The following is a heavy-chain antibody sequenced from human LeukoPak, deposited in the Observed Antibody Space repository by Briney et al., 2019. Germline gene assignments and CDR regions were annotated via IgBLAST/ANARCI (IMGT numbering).Heavy chain of an antibody. CDR1: GYTFTGYY. J-gene: IGHJ4*02. Sequence: ASVKVSCKASGYTFTGYYMHWVRQAPGQGLEWMGWINPNSGGTNYAQKFQGWVTMTRDTSISTAYMELSRLRSDDTAVYYCARSMYYYDSSGSVLIQGPNNYFDYWGQGTLVTVSS. CDR2: INPNSGGT. D-gene: IGHD3-22*01. CDR3: ARSMYYYDSSGSVLIQGPNNYFDY. V-gene: IGHV1-2*04.